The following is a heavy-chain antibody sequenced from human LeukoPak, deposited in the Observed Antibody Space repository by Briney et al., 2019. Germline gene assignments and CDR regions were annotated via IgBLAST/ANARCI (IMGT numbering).Heavy chain of an antibody. J-gene: IGHJ4*02. CDR1: GFTFSSYE. CDR3: ARQTVAGTFFDY. CDR2: ISSSGSTI. V-gene: IGHV3-48*03. D-gene: IGHD6-19*01. Sequence: GGSLRLSCAVSGFTFSSYEMSWVRQAPGKGLEWVSYISSSGSTIYYADSVKGRFTISRDNAENSLYLQMNSLRAEDTAVYYCARQTVAGTFFDYWGQGTLVTVSS.